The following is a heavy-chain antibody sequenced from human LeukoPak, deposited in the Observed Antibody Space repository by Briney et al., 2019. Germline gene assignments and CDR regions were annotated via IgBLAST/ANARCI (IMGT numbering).Heavy chain of an antibody. CDR1: GYSFTSYW. CDR2: IYPGDSDT. D-gene: IGHD3-9*01. Sequence: GESLNISCKGSGYSFTSYWIGWVRQMPGKGLEWMGIIYPGDSDTRYSPSFQGQVTISADKSISTAYLQWSSLKASDTAMYYCARVPDILTGYYPFDYWGQGTLVTVSS. J-gene: IGHJ4*02. CDR3: ARVPDILTGYYPFDY. V-gene: IGHV5-51*01.